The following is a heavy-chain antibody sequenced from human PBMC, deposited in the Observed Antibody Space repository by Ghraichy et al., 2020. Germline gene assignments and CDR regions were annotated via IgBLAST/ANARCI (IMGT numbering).Heavy chain of an antibody. CDR1: GGSFSGYY. V-gene: IGHV4-34*01. CDR2: INHSGST. CDR3: ARHRYYYDSSGYYFVAGNGMDV. D-gene: IGHD3-22*01. J-gene: IGHJ6*02. Sequence: SETLSLTCAVYGGSFSGYYWSWIRQPPGKGLEWIGEINHSGSTNYNPSLKSRVTISVDTSKNQFSLKLSSVTAADTAVYYCARHRYYYDSSGYYFVAGNGMDVWDQGTTVTVSS.